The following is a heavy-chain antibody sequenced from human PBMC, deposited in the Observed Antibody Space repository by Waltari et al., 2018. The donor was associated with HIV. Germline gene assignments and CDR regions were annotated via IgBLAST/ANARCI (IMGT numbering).Heavy chain of an antibody. CDR1: GGTVSSPA. D-gene: IGHD3-22*01. V-gene: IGHV1-69*01. CDR3: ARVPDRSGYQRYAMDV. J-gene: IGHJ6*02. Sequence: QVQLVQSGAEVKKTGSSVTVSCTASGGTVSSPAIRWVRQAPGQGLEWMGAIIPLFGEANYAQKFQGRLTITADESTSTAYMELSSLRSEDTAVYYCARVPDRSGYQRYAMDVWGQGTTVTVS. CDR2: IIPLFGEA.